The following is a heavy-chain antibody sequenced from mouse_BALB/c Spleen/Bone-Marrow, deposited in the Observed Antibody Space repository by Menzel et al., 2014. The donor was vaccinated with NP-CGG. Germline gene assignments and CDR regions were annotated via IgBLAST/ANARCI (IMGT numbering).Heavy chain of an antibody. Sequence: VQLQQSGAELVRPGASVTLSCKTSGYTFTDYEMHWVKQTSVHGLEWIGVIDPETGGTAYNQKFKGKATLTADKSSSTAYMELRSLTSEDSAVYYCTRYGSSAYWGQGTLVTVSA. D-gene: IGHD1-1*01. J-gene: IGHJ3*01. CDR3: TRYGSSAY. CDR1: GYTFTDYE. CDR2: IDPETGGT. V-gene: IGHV1-15*01.